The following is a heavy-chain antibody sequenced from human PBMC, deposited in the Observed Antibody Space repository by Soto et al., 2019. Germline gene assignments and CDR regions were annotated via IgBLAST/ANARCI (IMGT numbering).Heavy chain of an antibody. J-gene: IGHJ4*02. D-gene: IGHD5-18*01. Sequence: QVQLVQSGAEVKKPGASVKVSCKASGYTFTGYYMHWVRQAPGQGLEWMGWINPNSGGTNYAQKFQGWVTMTRDTSIRTAYMELSRLRSDDTAVYYCAITQTRGYSYDFDYWGQGTLVTVSS. V-gene: IGHV1-2*04. CDR1: GYTFTGYY. CDR2: INPNSGGT. CDR3: AITQTRGYSYDFDY.